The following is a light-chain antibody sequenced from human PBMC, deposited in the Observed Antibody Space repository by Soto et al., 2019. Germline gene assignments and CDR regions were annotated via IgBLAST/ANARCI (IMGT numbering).Light chain of an antibody. Sequence: QSVLTQPPSVSGAPGQRVTISCTGSSSNIGAGYYVHWYQQLPGTAPKLLIYGDTNRPSGVPDRFSGSKSGTSASLAITGLQAEDESDYYCLSYDSSLSGWVFGGGTKLTVL. CDR2: GDT. CDR1: SSNIGAGYY. CDR3: LSYDSSLSGWV. J-gene: IGLJ3*02. V-gene: IGLV1-40*01.